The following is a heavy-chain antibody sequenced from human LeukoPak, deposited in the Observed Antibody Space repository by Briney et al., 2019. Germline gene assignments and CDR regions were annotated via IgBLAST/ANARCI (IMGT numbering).Heavy chain of an antibody. D-gene: IGHD6-19*01. CDR1: GFTFSSYA. J-gene: IGHJ4*02. CDR2: ISYDGSNK. CDR3: ARAVSYSSGWSPDY. V-gene: IGHV3-30*04. Sequence: GGSLRFSCAASGFTFSSYAMHWVRQAPGKGLEWVAVISYDGSNKYYADSVKGRFTISRDNSKNTLYLQMNSLRAEGTAVYYCARAVSYSSGWSPDYWGQGTLVTVSS.